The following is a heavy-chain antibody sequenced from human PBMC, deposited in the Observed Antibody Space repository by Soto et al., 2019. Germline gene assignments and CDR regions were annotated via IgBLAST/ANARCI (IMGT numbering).Heavy chain of an antibody. V-gene: IGHV3-23*01. J-gene: IGHJ4*02. CDR1: GFTFGSYA. CDR3: APGYAYFDY. D-gene: IGHD2-8*01. CDR2: ISGSGGST. Sequence: GSLRLSCADSGFTFGSYAMSLFRQAPGKGLEWVSAISGSGGSTYYADSVKGRFTISRDNSKNTLYLQMNSLRAEDTAVYYCAPGYAYFDYWGQGTLVTVSS.